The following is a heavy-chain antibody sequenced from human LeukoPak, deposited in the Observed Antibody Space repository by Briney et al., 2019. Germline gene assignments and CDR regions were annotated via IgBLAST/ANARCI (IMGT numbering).Heavy chain of an antibody. J-gene: IGHJ3*02. V-gene: IGHV3-23*01. CDR2: INGGASAT. Sequence: GGSLRLSCAASGFTFSTYAMSWVRQAPGKGLEWVSAINGGASATYYADSVKGRFTISRDNSKNTVYLQMNSLRAEDTAVYYCVKALTDDAFDIWGQGTMVTVSS. CDR3: VKALTDDAFDI. CDR1: GFTFSTYA.